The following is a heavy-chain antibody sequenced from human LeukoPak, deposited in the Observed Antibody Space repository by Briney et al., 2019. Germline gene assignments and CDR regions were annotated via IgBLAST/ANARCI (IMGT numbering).Heavy chain of an antibody. V-gene: IGHV3-48*04. CDR2: ISSSGSTI. D-gene: IGHD1-26*01. Sequence: GGSLRLSCAASGFTFSSYWMSWVRQAPGKGLEWVSYISSSGSTIYYADSVKGRFTISRDNAKNSLYLQMNSLRAEDAAVYYCARTEASGSYFSEYFQHWGQGTLVTVSS. J-gene: IGHJ1*01. CDR1: GFTFSSYW. CDR3: ARTEASGSYFSEYFQH.